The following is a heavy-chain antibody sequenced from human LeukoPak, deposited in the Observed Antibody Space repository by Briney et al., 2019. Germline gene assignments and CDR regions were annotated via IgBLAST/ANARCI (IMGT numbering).Heavy chain of an antibody. J-gene: IGHJ6*03. Sequence: ASVKVSCTASGYTFTGYYMHWERQAPGQGLGWMGWINPNSGETKFVQKFQGRFTMTRDTSISTAYMELSGLTSDDTAVYYCARVRENMDVWGKGTTVTVSS. CDR2: INPNSGET. V-gene: IGHV1-2*02. CDR1: GYTFTGYY. CDR3: ARVRENMDV.